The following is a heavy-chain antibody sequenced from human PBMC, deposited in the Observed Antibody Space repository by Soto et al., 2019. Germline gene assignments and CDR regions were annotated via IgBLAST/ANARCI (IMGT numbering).Heavy chain of an antibody. Sequence: PGGSLRLSCAASGFTFTSYSMTWVRQAPGKGLEWLAHIATWSSSSDYADSVRGRFIVSRDDASNSLYLQMSSLRAEDTAVYYCARDVDWAFDYWGQGTLVPVSS. V-gene: IGHV3-48*04. CDR2: IATWSSSS. J-gene: IGHJ4*02. CDR1: GFTFTSYS. CDR3: ARDVDWAFDY. D-gene: IGHD3-9*01.